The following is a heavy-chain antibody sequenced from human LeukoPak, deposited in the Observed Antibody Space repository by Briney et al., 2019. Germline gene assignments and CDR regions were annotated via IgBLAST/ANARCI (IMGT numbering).Heavy chain of an antibody. V-gene: IGHV3-30*03. CDR3: TTGRISEQQLVHSQERMSYY. J-gene: IGHJ4*02. CDR1: GFTFSSYG. Sequence: GRSLRLSCAASGFTFSSYGMHWVRQAPGKGLEWVAVISYDGSNKYYADSVKGRFTISRDNSKNTLYLQMNSLKTEDTAVYYCTTGRISEQQLVHSQERMSYYWGQGTLVTVSS. CDR2: ISYDGSNK. D-gene: IGHD6-13*01.